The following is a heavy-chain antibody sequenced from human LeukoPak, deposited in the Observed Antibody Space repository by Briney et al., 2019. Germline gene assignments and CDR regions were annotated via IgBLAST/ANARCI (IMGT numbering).Heavy chain of an antibody. Sequence: GGSLRLSCAASGFTFRSYAMTWVRQAPGKGLEWVSEISNVGTINYADSVKGRFTMSRDNSKNTLYLQMNSLRGEDTAVYCCAKASGSSSPDYGMDVWGQGTTVTVSS. V-gene: IGHV3-23*01. CDR3: AKASGSSSPDYGMDV. J-gene: IGHJ6*02. CDR1: GFTFRSYA. CDR2: ISNVGTI. D-gene: IGHD3-10*01.